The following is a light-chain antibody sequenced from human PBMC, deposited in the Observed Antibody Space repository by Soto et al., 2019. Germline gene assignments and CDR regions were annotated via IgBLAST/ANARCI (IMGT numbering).Light chain of an antibody. Sequence: IQMTQSPSPLPPSVGYRLTFTCWAGQDIKHDLGWYQQKPGKAPQLLIYATTNIKSGVPSRFSGTGSGTDFTPTITSLHPEDFATYSFLHDYNFPPTLGEGTKVDIK. J-gene: IGKJ2*01. CDR3: LHDYNFPPT. V-gene: IGKV1-6*02. CDR1: QDIKHD. CDR2: ATT.